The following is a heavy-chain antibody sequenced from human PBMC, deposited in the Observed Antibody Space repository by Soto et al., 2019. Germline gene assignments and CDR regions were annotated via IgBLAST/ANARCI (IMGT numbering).Heavy chain of an antibody. J-gene: IGHJ4*02. CDR2: IDNSGNT. CDR3: VIPYLSRFDY. V-gene: IGHV4-39*01. CDR1: GASISSSRYK. Sequence: QLQLQESGPGLVKPSETLSLTCTVSGASISSSRYKWGWIRQPPGKGLEWIGGIDNSGNTYYNPSRNSRVTISRDTSKNQRSRTLTSVTGADTAVEYCVIPYLSRFDYWGQGILITVSS. D-gene: IGHD2-21*01.